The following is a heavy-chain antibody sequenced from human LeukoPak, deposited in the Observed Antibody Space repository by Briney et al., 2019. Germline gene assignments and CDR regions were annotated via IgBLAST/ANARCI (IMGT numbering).Heavy chain of an antibody. V-gene: IGHV1-2*02. CDR2: INPNSGGT. J-gene: IGHJ4*02. Sequence: GASVKVSCKASGYTFTGYYMHWVRQAPGQGLEWIGWINPNSGGTNYAQKFQGRVTMTRDTSISTAYMELSRLRSDDAAEYYCARDRGYDLFDYWGQGTLVTVSS. D-gene: IGHD5-12*01. CDR3: ARDRGYDLFDY. CDR1: GYTFTGYY.